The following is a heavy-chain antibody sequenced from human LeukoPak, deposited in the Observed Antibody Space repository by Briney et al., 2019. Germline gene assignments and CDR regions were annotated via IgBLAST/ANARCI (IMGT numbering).Heavy chain of an antibody. CDR1: GGTFSSYA. CDR2: IIPIFGTA. Sequence: SVKVSCKASGGTFSSYAISWVRQAPGQGLEWMGGIIPIFGTADYAQKFQGRVTITTDESTSTAYMELSSLRSEDTAVYYCARDKGDSSGYFPIDYWGQGTLVTVSS. V-gene: IGHV1-69*05. D-gene: IGHD3-22*01. CDR3: ARDKGDSSGYFPIDY. J-gene: IGHJ4*02.